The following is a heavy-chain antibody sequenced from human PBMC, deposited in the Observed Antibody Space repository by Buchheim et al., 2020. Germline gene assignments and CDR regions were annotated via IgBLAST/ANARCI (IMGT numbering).Heavy chain of an antibody. V-gene: IGHV4-31*03. D-gene: IGHD4-11*01. J-gene: IGHJ4*02. CDR3: ARSGSPFAAVTASH. CDR1: RGSVSSGGYY. CDR2: IYYSVST. Sequence: QVQLQESGPGLVKPSQTLSLTCTVSRGSVSSGGYYWSWIRQHPGKVLEWIGHIYYSVSTYYNPSLRIRMTIPLDTSKNQLSLNLSSVTAADTAVYYCARSGSPFAAVTASHWGQGT.